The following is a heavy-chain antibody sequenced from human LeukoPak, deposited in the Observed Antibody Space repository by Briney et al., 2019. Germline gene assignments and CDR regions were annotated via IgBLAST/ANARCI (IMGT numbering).Heavy chain of an antibody. CDR1: GFTFSSYS. J-gene: IGHJ5*02. Sequence: GRSLRLSCAASGFTFSSYSMNWVRQAPGKGLEWVSYISSSRSTIYYADSVKGRFTISRDNAKNSLYLQMNSLRAEDTAVYYCAREIYYYDSSGYHHWGQGTLVTVSS. CDR2: ISSSRSTI. D-gene: IGHD3-22*01. V-gene: IGHV3-48*01. CDR3: AREIYYYDSSGYHH.